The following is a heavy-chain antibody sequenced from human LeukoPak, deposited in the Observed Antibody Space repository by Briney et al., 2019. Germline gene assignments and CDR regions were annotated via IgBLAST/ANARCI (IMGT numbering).Heavy chain of an antibody. V-gene: IGHV1-69*01. J-gene: IGHJ4*02. CDR2: IIPIFGTA. CDR1: GGTFSSYA. Sequence: SVKVSCKASGGTFSSYAISWVRQAPGQGLEWMEGIIPIFGTAHYAQKFQGRVTITADESTSTAYMELSSLRSEDTAVYYCARRGLGDSSGYQDIHFDYWGQGTLVTVSS. CDR3: ARRGLGDSSGYQDIHFDY. D-gene: IGHD3-22*01.